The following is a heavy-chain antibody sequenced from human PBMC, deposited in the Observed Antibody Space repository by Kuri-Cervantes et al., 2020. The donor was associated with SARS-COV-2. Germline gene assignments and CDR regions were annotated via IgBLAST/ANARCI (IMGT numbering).Heavy chain of an antibody. J-gene: IGHJ4*02. CDR3: ARDRGEDIVVVAAASAYDY. CDR2: ISSSSSYI. CDR1: GFTFSSYS. V-gene: IGHV3-21*01. Sequence: GGSLRLSCAASGFTFSSYSMNWVRQAPGKGLEWVSSISSSSSYIYYADSVKGRFTISRDNAKNSLYLQMNSLRAEDTAVYYCARDRGEDIVVVAAASAYDYWGQGTLVTVSS. D-gene: IGHD2-15*01.